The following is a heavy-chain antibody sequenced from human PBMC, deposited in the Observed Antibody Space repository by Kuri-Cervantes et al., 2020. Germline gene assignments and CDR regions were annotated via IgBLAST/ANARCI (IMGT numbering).Heavy chain of an antibody. V-gene: IGHV3-21*04. CDR3: AQDPRGYSSNWYSAF. CDR2: ISSSGTYI. CDR1: GFTFSSYS. Sequence: GESLKISCAASGFTFSSYSMNWVRQAPGKGLEWVSSISSSGTYIYYADSVKGRFTISRENAKNSLYLQMNSLRAGDTAVYYCAQDPRGYSSNWYSAFWGQGTLVTVSS. J-gene: IGHJ4*02. D-gene: IGHD6-13*01.